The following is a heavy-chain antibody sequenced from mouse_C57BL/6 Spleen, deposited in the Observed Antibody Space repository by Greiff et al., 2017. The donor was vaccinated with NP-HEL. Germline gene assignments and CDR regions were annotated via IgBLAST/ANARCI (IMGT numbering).Heavy chain of an antibody. CDR2: INPSSGYT. CDR3: ARRAPTTVVPYYAMDY. J-gene: IGHJ4*01. CDR1: GYTFTSYW. Sequence: VQLQQSGAELAKPGASVKLSCKASGYTFTSYWMHWVKQRPGQGLEWIGYINPSSGYTKYNQKFKDKATMTADKASSTAYMQLSSLTYEDSAVYYCARRAPTTVVPYYAMDYWGQGTSVTVSS. D-gene: IGHD1-1*01. V-gene: IGHV1-7*01.